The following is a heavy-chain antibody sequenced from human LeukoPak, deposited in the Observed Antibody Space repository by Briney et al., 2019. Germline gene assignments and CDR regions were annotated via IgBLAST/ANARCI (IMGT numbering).Heavy chain of an antibody. CDR2: IGYRGGSI. CDR3: SKKGQNGDYGKPD. D-gene: IGHD4-17*01. V-gene: IGHV3-23*01. J-gene: IGHJ4*02. Sequence: LAGGSLRLSCVASGFIFNEYGMTWVRQAPGKGLEWVSIIGYRGGSIYYANSVQGRFTISRDNSRSTLYLQMNSLRADDTAVYYCSKKGQNGDYGKPDWGQGTLVTVSS. CDR1: GFIFNEYG.